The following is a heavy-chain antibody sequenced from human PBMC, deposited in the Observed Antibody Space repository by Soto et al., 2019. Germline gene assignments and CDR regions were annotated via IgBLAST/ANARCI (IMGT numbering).Heavy chain of an antibody. V-gene: IGHV4-34*01. CDR2: INRSGST. D-gene: IGHD3-3*02. CDR1: GESFSGYY. J-gene: IGHJ5*02. Sequence: SETLSLTCAVYGESFSGYYWSWIRQPPGEGLEWIGEINRSGSTNYSPSLKSRVTISVDTSKNQFSLRLTSVTAADTAVYFCVRRGRTSNGDWFDLWGQGILVTVSS. CDR3: VRRGRTSNGDWFDL.